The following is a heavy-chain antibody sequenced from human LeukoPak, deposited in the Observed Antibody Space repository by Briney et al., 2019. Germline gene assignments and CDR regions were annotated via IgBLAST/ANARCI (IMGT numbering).Heavy chain of an antibody. CDR2: ISPYNGNT. J-gene: IGHJ5*02. CDR3: ARGGVGHCSGGSCPTSWFDP. Sequence: AAVKVSCKASGYAFTNFGISWVRQAPGQGLEWMGWISPYNGNTDYPQKVRGRVTMTTDTSTSTAYMELRSLRSDGTAVYYCARGGVGHCSGGSCPTSWFDPWGQGTLVTVSS. CDR1: GYAFTNFG. V-gene: IGHV1-18*01. D-gene: IGHD2-15*01.